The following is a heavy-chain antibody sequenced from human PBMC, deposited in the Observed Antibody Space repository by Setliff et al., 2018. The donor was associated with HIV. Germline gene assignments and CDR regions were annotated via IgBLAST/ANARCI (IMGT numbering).Heavy chain of an antibody. J-gene: IGHJ4*02. CDR2: IYPGDSDT. CDR3: AASFNDKSDYYSVFVY. D-gene: IGHD3-22*01. Sequence: GESLKISCKGSGYSFTSYWIGWVRQMPGKGLEWMGIIYPGDSDTRYSPSFQGQVTISVDKSINTAYLQWTGLKASDSATYYCAASFNDKSDYYSVFVYWGQGTLVTVSS. CDR1: GYSFTSYW. V-gene: IGHV5-51*01.